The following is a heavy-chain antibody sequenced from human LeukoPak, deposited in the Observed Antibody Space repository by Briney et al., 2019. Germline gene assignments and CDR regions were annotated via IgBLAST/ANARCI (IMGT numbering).Heavy chain of an antibody. CDR2: ISYSGST. D-gene: IGHD2-8*01. J-gene: IGHJ4*02. Sequence: SETLSLTCTVSGASISSYYWSWMRQPPGKGLEWIGYISYSGSTNYNPSLKSRVTISADTSKNQVSLTLSSVTAADTAVYYCARYPELYLFDYWGQGTLVTVSS. V-gene: IGHV4-59*08. CDR3: ARYPELYLFDY. CDR1: GASISSYY.